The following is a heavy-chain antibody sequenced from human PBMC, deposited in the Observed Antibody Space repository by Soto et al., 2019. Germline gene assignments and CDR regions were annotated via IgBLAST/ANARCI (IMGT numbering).Heavy chain of an antibody. CDR2: LDPEDGET. J-gene: IGHJ2*01. D-gene: IGHD6-6*01. CDR1: GYIFTDYY. CDR3: ATASSIGGRLWYFDL. V-gene: IGHV1-69-2*01. Sequence: EVQLVQSGAEVKKPGATVKISCKVSGYIFTDYYVYWVQQAPGKGLEWMGFLDPEDGETMYAEKFQGRITITADTSTETAYMELSSLRSEDTAVYYCATASSIGGRLWYFDLWGRVTLVTVSS.